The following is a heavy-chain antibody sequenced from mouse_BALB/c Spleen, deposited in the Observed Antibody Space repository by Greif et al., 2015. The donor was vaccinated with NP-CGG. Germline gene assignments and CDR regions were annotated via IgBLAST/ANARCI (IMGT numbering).Heavy chain of an antibody. CDR3: AKGLLRPLYAMDY. V-gene: IGHV1-9*01. J-gene: IGHJ4*01. Sequence: VQLQQSGAELMKPGASAKISCKATGYTFSSYWIEWVKQRPGHGLEWIGEILPGSGSTNYNEKFKGKATFTADTSSNTAYMQLSSLTAEDSAVYYCAKGLLRPLYAMDYWGQGTSVTVSS. CDR2: ILPGSGST. D-gene: IGHD2-3*01. CDR1: GYTFSSYW.